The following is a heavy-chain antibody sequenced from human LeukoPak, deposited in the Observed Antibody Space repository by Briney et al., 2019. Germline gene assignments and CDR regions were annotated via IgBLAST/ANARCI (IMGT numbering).Heavy chain of an antibody. D-gene: IGHD2-2*01. CDR3: ARASNCSSTSCYTGVLWYYYYYMDV. Sequence: SVKVSCKASGGTFSDSAISWVRQAPGQGLEWMGGIIPIFGTTNYAQKFQGRVTITTDDSSSAVSMELSSLRSEDTSVYYCARASNCSSTSCYTGVLWYYYYYMDVWGKGITVIVSS. V-gene: IGHV1-69*05. CDR2: IIPIFGTT. CDR1: GGTFSDSA. J-gene: IGHJ6*03.